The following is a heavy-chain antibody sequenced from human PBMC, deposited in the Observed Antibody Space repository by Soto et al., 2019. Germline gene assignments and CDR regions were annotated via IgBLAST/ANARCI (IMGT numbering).Heavy chain of an antibody. D-gene: IGHD2-2*01. CDR1: GYSFTSYW. CDR2: IYPGDSDT. V-gene: IGHV5-51*01. J-gene: IGHJ6*02. CDR3: ARHGQRGYYYYGMDV. Sequence: GQSLKISCKGSGYSFTSYWIGWVRQKPGKGLEWMGIIYPGDSDTRYSPSFQGQVTISADKSISTAYLQWSSLKASDTAMYYCARHGQRGYYYYGMDVWGQGTTVTVSS.